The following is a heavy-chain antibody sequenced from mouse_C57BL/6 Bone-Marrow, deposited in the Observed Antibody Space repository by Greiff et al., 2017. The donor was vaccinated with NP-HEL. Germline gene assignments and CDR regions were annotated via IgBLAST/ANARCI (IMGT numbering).Heavy chain of an antibody. CDR1: GYSITSGYY. CDR3: ARDPDYGRSYD. J-gene: IGHJ3*01. V-gene: IGHV3-6*01. D-gene: IGHD1-1*01. Sequence: DVQLQESGPGLVKPSQSLSLTCSVTGYSITSGYYWNWIRQFPGNKLEWMGYISYDGSNNYNPSLKNRISITRDTSKNQFFLKLNSVTTEDTATYYCARDPDYGRSYDWGQGTLVTVSA. CDR2: ISYDGSN.